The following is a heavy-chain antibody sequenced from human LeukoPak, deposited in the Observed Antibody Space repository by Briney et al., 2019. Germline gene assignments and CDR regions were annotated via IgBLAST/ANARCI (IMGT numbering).Heavy chain of an antibody. D-gene: IGHD1-26*01. CDR3: ARDLEGSSGYFDY. CDR1: GFTFSSYS. J-gene: IGHJ4*02. Sequence: GGSLRLSCAASGFTFSSYSMNWVRQAPGKGLEWVSSISSSSSYIYYADSVKGRITISRDNAKNSLYLQMNSLRAEDTAVYYCARDLEGSSGYFDYWGQGTLVTVSS. CDR2: ISSSSSYI. V-gene: IGHV3-21*01.